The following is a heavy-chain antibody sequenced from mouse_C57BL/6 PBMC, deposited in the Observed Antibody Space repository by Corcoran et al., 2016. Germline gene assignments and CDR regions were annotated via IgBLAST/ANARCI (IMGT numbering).Heavy chain of an antibody. Sequence: QIQLVQSGPELKKPGETVKISCKASGYTFTTYGMSWVKQAPGKGLKWMGWINTYSGVPTYADDFKGRFAFSLETSASTAYLQINNLKNEDTATYFCARSGDYDDGDYAMDYWGQGTSVTVSS. CDR2: INTYSGVP. CDR3: ARSGDYDDGDYAMDY. CDR1: GYTFTTYG. V-gene: IGHV9-3*01. D-gene: IGHD2-4*01. J-gene: IGHJ4*01.